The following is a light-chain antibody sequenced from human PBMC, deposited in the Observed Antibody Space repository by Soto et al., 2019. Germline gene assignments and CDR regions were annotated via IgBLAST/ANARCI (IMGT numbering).Light chain of an antibody. CDR2: GAS. V-gene: IGKV3-20*01. CDR3: QQYGNSPQT. Sequence: EFVLPQAPGTWPFLQGECVSLYCRASQSVNSSFFAWYQHKPGQAPRLLIYGASTRATGIPDRFSGSGSGTDFTLTIARLEPEDFAVYYCQQYGNSPQTFGQGTKVDIK. J-gene: IGKJ1*01. CDR1: QSVNSSF.